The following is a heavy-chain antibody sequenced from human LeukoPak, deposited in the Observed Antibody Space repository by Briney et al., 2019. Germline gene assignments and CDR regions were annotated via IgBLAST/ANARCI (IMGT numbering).Heavy chain of an antibody. D-gene: IGHD4-17*01. CDR3: AREPTPFFYYYMDV. CDR1: GFTFSDYY. J-gene: IGHJ6*03. Sequence: GGSLRLSCAVSGFTFSDYYMSWIRQAPGKGLEWVSHISSSGTTIYYADSVKGRFTISRDNAKNSLFLQMNSLRAEDTALYYCAREPTPFFYYYMDVWGKGTTLTVSS. V-gene: IGHV3-11*01. CDR2: ISSSGTTI.